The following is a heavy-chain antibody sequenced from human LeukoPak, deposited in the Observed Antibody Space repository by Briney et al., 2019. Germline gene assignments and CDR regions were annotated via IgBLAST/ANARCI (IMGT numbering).Heavy chain of an antibody. Sequence: GGSLRLSCAASGFAFSNYWMNWVRQAPGKGLEWVANIKQDGSEKYYVDSVKGRFTISRDNAKNSLFLQMNSLRAEDTAVYYCASSSGWIIDYWGQGTLVTVSS. D-gene: IGHD6-19*01. CDR1: GFAFSNYW. CDR3: ASSSGWIIDY. V-gene: IGHV3-7*01. J-gene: IGHJ4*02. CDR2: IKQDGSEK.